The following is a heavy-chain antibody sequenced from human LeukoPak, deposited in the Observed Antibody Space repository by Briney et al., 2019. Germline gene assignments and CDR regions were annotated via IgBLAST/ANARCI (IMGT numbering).Heavy chain of an antibody. CDR2: ISHSGST. V-gene: IGHV4-34*01. Sequence: SETLSLTCAVYGGSFSAYYWSWIRQPPGKGLEWIGEISHSGSTNYNPSLKSRVTISVDTSKNQFSLKLSSVIAADTAVYYCTRGPYSNLGRFDYWGQGTLVTVSS. CDR1: GGSFSAYY. CDR3: TRGPYSNLGRFDY. J-gene: IGHJ4*02. D-gene: IGHD4-11*01.